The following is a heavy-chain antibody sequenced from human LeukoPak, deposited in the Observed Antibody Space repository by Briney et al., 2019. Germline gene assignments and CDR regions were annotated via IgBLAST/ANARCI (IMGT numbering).Heavy chain of an antibody. CDR2: IYSTGST. D-gene: IGHD3-10*01. V-gene: IGHV4-39*01. CDR1: GGSISSSNNY. CDR3: GRAFYGFRVDS. Sequence: SETLSLTCTVSGGSISSSNNYWAWIRQPPGKGLEWIGNIYSTGSTYYNPPLKSRVTISIDTSENQFSLRLTYVTAADTAVYYCGRAFYGFRVDSWGRGTLVTVSS. J-gene: IGHJ5*01.